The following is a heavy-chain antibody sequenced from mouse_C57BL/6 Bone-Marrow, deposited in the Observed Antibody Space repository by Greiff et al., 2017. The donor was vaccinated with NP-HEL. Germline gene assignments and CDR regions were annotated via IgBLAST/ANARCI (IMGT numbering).Heavy chain of an antibody. CDR3: ARDPSLGFAY. CDR2: ISDGGSYT. J-gene: IGHJ3*01. V-gene: IGHV5-4*01. D-gene: IGHD2-10*02. CDR1: GFTFSSYA. Sequence: EVKLMESGGGLVKPGGSLKLSCAASGFTFSSYAMSWVRQTPEKRLEWVATISDGGSYTYYPDNVKGRFTISRDNAKNNLYLQMSHLKSEDTAMYYCARDPSLGFAYWGQGTLVTVSA.